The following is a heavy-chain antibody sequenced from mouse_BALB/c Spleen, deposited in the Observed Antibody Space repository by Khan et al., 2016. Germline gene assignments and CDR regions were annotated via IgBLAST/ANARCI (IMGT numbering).Heavy chain of an antibody. CDR2: MNPYTGEP. CDR1: GYTFTNYG. V-gene: IGHV9-1*02. D-gene: IGHD1-2*01. J-gene: IGHJ4*01. CDR3: ARSTYYGYYYAMDY. Sequence: QIQLVQSGPELKKPGETVKISCKASGYTFTNYGMNWVRQAPGKGLQWMGWMNPYTGEPTYTDDFKGRFAFSLETSASTAYLQNNNLKNEDKATYFCARSTYYGYYYAMDYWGQGTSVTVSS.